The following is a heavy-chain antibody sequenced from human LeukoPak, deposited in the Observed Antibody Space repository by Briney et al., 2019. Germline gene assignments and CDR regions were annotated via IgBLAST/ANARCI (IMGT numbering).Heavy chain of an antibody. V-gene: IGHV3-15*01. CDR1: GFSFSNAW. Sequence: GGSLRLSCAASGFSFSNAWMSWVRQAPGKGLEWVGRIKSNTDGGTTDYAAPVKGRFTISRDDSKDTLYLQMYSLKIEDTAVYYCATVAAAGYYDYRGQGTLVTVSS. CDR3: ATVAAAGYYDY. J-gene: IGHJ4*02. CDR2: IKSNTDGGTT. D-gene: IGHD6-13*01.